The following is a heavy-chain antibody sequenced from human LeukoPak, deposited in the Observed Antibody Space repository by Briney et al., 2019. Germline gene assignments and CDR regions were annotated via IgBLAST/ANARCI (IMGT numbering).Heavy chain of an antibody. CDR2: IYTSGST. D-gene: IGHD6-6*01. CDR1: GGSISSYY. Sequence: TPSETLSLTCTVSGGSISSYYWSWIRQPAGKGLEWIGRIYTSGSTNYNPSLKSRVTISVDTSKNQFSLKLSSVTAADTAVYYCARGIAARPHYYYYMDVWGKGTTVTVSS. J-gene: IGHJ6*03. V-gene: IGHV4-4*07. CDR3: ARGIAARPHYYYYMDV.